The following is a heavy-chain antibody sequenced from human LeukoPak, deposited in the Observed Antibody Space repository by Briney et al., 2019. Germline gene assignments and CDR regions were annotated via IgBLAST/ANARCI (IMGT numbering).Heavy chain of an antibody. J-gene: IGHJ4*02. CDR3: ARAGAYGDYAYY. Sequence: GGTLRLSCAASGFTFSSHGMSWVRQAPGKGLEWVSSISSSSYIYYADSVKGRFTISRDNAKNSLYLQMNSLRAEDTAVYYCARAGAYGDYAYYWGQGTLVTVSS. CDR1: GFTFSSHG. V-gene: IGHV3-21*01. D-gene: IGHD4-17*01. CDR2: ISSSSYI.